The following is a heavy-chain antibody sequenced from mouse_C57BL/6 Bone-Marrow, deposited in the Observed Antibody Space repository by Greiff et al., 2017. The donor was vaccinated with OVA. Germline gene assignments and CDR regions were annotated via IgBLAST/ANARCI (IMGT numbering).Heavy chain of an antibody. CDR3: ARQGRAEDY. V-gene: IGHV5-6*01. J-gene: IGHJ2*01. CDR1: GFTFSSYG. CDR2: ISSGGSYT. Sequence: EVQVVESGGDLVKPGGSLKLSCAASGFTFSSYGMSWVRQTPDKRLEWVATISSGGSYTYYPDSVKGRFTISRDNAKNTLYLQMSSLKSEATAMYYCARQGRAEDYWGQGTTLTVSS.